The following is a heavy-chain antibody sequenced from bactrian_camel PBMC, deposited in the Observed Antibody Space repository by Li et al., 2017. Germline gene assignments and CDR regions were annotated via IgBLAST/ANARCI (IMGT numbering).Heavy chain of an antibody. J-gene: IGHJ4*01. CDR3: AAANWVGRGLSLDSYEYNY. V-gene: IGHV3S53*01. CDR2: VDRAGGT. Sequence: QLVESGGGAVQTGGSLRLTCATSGFTFNLYSMGWFRQAPGKEREGVAVVDRAGGTTYLDSVKGRFTISRDNAKNSLYLQMNNLKPEDTAMYYCAAANWVGRGLSLDSYEYNYWGQGTQVTVS. CDR1: GFTFNLYS. D-gene: IGHD3*01.